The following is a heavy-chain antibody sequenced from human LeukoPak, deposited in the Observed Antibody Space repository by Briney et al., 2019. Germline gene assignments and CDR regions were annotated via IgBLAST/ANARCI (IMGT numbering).Heavy chain of an antibody. D-gene: IGHD3-16*01. J-gene: IGHJ4*02. Sequence: SETLPLTCTASGGSISSDRFYWTWVRQPAGKGLEWIGRIKSSNTNYNPSLKSRVSISLDTSTNQFSLKLSSLTAADTAVYYCARVPDWTYVPDYWGQGTLVTVSS. CDR3: ARVPDWTYVPDY. CDR2: IKSSNT. CDR1: GGSISSDRFY. V-gene: IGHV4-61*02.